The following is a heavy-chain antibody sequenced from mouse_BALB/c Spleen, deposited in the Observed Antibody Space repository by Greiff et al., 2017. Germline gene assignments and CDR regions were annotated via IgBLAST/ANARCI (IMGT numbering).Heavy chain of an antibody. J-gene: IGHJ3*01. CDR1: GYTFTSYW. CDR2: INPSTGYT. Sequence: VQLQQSGAELAKPGASVKMSCKASGYTFTSYWMHWVKQRPGQGLEWIGYINPSTGYTEYNQKFKDKATLTADKSSSTAYMQLSSLASEDSAVYYCARRGAAYWGQGTLVTVSA. CDR3: ARRGAAY. V-gene: IGHV1-7*01.